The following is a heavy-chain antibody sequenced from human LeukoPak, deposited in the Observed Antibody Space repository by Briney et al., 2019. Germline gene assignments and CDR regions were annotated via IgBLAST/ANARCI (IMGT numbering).Heavy chain of an antibody. CDR3: AKEGYYDSSGHYWKYFDY. CDR2: ISYDGSNK. Sequence: GGSLRLSCAASGFTFSRYAMHWVRQSPGKGLEWVAFISYDGSNKQYADSVKGRFTISRDNSRNTLYLQMNSLRSEDTAVYSCAKEGYYDSSGHYWKYFDYWGQGTLVTVSS. D-gene: IGHD3-22*01. CDR1: GFTFSRYA. V-gene: IGHV3-30*18. J-gene: IGHJ4*02.